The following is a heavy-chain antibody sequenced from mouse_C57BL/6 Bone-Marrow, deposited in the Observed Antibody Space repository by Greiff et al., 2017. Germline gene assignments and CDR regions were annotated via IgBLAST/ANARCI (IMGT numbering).Heavy chain of an antibody. CDR3: ARKGIYYDYFDY. V-gene: IGHV2-2*02. CDR1: GFSLTSYG. J-gene: IGHJ2*01. Sequence: QVQLQQSGPGLVQPSQSLSITCTVSGFSLTSYGVHWVRQSPGKGLEWLGVIWSGGSTDYNVAFISRLSISKDNSKSQVFFKMNSQQANDTAIYYCARKGIYYDYFDYWGQGTTLTVSS. D-gene: IGHD2-4*01. CDR2: IWSGGST.